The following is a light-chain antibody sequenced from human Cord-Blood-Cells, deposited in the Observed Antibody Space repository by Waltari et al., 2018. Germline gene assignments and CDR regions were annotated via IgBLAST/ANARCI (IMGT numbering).Light chain of an antibody. V-gene: IGKV4-1*01. CDR3: QTYYSTPVT. J-gene: IGKJ4*01. Sequence: SVMTQSPGSLAVSLRERATINCNSSQSVLYSSNNKNYLAWYQQKPGQPPKLLIYWESNRQAGVPDRFRRGADRTDYTVTIRRMTAEHVAVYYCQTYYSTPVTFGAGTKVELK. CDR2: WES. CDR1: QSVLYSSNNKNY.